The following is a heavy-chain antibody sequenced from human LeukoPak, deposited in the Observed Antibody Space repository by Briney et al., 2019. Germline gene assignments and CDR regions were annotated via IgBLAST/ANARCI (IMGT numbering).Heavy chain of an antibody. CDR3: ARKARGDYYMDV. CDR1: GYTFTSYY. J-gene: IGHJ6*03. Sequence: ASVKVSCKASGYTFTSYYMHWVRQAPGQGLEWMGIINPSGGSTSYAQKFQGRVTMTRDTSISTAYMELSRLRSDDTAVYYCARKARGDYYMDVWGKGTTVTVSS. V-gene: IGHV1-46*01. D-gene: IGHD5-12*01. CDR2: INPSGGST.